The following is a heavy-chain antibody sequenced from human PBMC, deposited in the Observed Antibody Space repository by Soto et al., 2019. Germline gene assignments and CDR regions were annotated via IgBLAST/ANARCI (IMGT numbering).Heavy chain of an antibody. CDR2: ISGYNGNT. J-gene: IGHJ6*02. Sequence: QVQVVQSGDEVKKPGASVKVSCKASGYTFTNYGFSWVRQAPGQGLEWMGWISGYNGNTKYAEKFQGRVTMTTDTSTSTAHMELRSLRSGDTAVYYCAREGQAPYYYYGMDFWGQGTAVTVSS. CDR3: AREGQAPYYYYGMDF. CDR1: GYTFTNYG. V-gene: IGHV1-18*01.